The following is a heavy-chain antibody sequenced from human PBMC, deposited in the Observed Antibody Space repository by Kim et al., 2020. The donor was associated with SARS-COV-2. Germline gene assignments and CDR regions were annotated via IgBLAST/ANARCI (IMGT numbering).Heavy chain of an antibody. CDR3: ARDQSEYDYIWGSYRSLRGAFDI. CDR2: IYYSGST. V-gene: IGHV4-59*01. D-gene: IGHD3-16*02. J-gene: IGHJ3*02. CDR1: GGSISSYY. Sequence: SETLSLTCTVSGGSISSYYWSWIRQPPGKGLEWIGYIYYSGSTNYNPSLKSRVTISVDTSKNQFSLKLSSVTAADTAVYYCARDQSEYDYIWGSYRSLRGAFDIWGQGTMVTVSS.